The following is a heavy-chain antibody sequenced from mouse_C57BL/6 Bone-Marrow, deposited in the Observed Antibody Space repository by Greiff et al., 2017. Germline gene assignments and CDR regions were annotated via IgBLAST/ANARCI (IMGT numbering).Heavy chain of an antibody. CDR3: ARWNYYYDGRSFYY. Sequence: QVQLKESGAELARPGASVKLSCKASGYTFTSYGISWVKQRTGQGLEWIGELYPRSGNTYYNEKFKGKATLTADKSSSTAYMELRSLTSEDSAVYFCARWNYYYDGRSFYYGGQGTTLTVSS. J-gene: IGHJ2*01. D-gene: IGHD2-4*01. V-gene: IGHV1-81*01. CDR2: LYPRSGNT. CDR1: GYTFTSYG.